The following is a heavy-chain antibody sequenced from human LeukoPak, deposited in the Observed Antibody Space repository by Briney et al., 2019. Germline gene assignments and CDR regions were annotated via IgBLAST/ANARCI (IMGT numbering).Heavy chain of an antibody. J-gene: IGHJ3*02. CDR1: GGSISSSSYY. V-gene: IGHV4-39*01. D-gene: IGHD6-13*01. CDR3: ARHVTLAAAGHDAFDI. CDR2: IYYSGST. Sequence: PSETLSLTCTVSGGSISSSSYYWGWIRQPPGKGLEWIGSIYYSGSTYYNPSLKSRATISVDTSKNQFSLKLSSVTAANTAVYYCARHVTLAAAGHDAFDIWGQGTMVTVSS.